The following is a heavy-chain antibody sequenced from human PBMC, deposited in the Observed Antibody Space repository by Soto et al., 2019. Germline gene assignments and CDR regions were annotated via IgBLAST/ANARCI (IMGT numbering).Heavy chain of an antibody. CDR3: ARGDIDV. J-gene: IGHJ6*02. CDR2: INPYNDNT. CDR1: GYTFTTYA. Sequence: ASVKVSCKASGYTFTTYAINWVRQAPGQGLESMGWINPYNDNTFYAQNLQGRITMTTDRSTTTAYMELRSLRSDDTAVYYCARGDIDVWGQGTRVTVSS. V-gene: IGHV1-18*04.